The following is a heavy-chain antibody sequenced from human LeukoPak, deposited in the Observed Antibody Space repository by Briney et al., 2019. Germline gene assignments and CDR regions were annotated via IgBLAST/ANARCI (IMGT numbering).Heavy chain of an antibody. CDR2: IRSKANSYAT. V-gene: IGHV3-73*01. D-gene: IGHD1-26*01. CDR1: GFTLSGSA. Sequence: GGSLRLSCAASGFTLSGSAMHWVRQASGKGLEWVGRIRSKANSYATAYAASVKGRFTISRDDSKNTAYLQMNSLKTEDTAVYYCTRRKLDSYYMDVWGKGTTVTVSS. CDR3: TRRKLDSYYMDV. J-gene: IGHJ6*03.